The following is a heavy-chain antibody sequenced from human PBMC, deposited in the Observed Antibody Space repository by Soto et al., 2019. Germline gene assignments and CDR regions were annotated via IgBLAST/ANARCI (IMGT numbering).Heavy chain of an antibody. CDR3: AGEGECGYYDSSGYYHRNLGCRKYAFDI. CDR2: IWYDGSNK. J-gene: IGHJ3*02. V-gene: IGHV3-33*01. D-gene: IGHD3-22*01. CDR1: GFTFSSYG. Sequence: GGSLRLSCAASGFTFSSYGMHWVRQAPGKGLEWVAVIWYDGSNKYYADSVKGRFTISRDNSKNTLYLQMNSLRAEDTAVYYCAGEGECGYYDSSGYYHRNLGCRKYAFDIWGQGTMVTVSS.